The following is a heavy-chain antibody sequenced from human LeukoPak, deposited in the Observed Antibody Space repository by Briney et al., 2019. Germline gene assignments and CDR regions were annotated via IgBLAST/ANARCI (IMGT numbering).Heavy chain of an antibody. CDR3: AGDRDYDFWSGYVYYFDY. V-gene: IGHV1-2*02. J-gene: IGHJ4*02. Sequence: ASVKVSCKASGYTFTGYYMHWVRQAPGQVLEWMGWINPNSGGTNYAQKFQGRVTMTRDTSISTAYMELSRLRSDDTAVYYCAGDRDYDFWSGYVYYFDYWGQGTLVTVSS. CDR1: GYTFTGYY. D-gene: IGHD3-3*01. CDR2: INPNSGGT.